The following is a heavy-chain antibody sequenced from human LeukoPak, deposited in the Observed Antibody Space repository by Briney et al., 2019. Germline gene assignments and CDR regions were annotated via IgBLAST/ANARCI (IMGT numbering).Heavy chain of an antibody. CDR3: ARDHGRAYYRAPRH. J-gene: IGHJ4*02. D-gene: IGHD3-10*01. CDR1: GYIFTNYY. V-gene: IGHV1-46*01. Sequence: PRASVKVSCKASGYIFTNYYMHWVRQAPGQGLEWMGIINPSGGSTTYAQKFQGRVTMTRDMSTSTVYMELSSLRSEDTAVYYCARDHGRAYYRAPRHWGQGTLVTVSS. CDR2: INPSGGST.